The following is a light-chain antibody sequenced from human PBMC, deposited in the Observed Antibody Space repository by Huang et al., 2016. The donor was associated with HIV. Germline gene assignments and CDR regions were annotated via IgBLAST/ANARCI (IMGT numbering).Light chain of an antibody. Sequence: IPLTQSPSSLSASVGDRVTITCRASEGIGNYLAWYQQKPGKAPKLLVYGASTLQNGVPSRCRGTGAGTHFTLTISSLQPEDFATYYCQQLSTYPRTFGQGTKVEIK. CDR1: EGIGNY. V-gene: IGKV1-9*01. CDR2: GAS. J-gene: IGKJ1*01. CDR3: QQLSTYPRT.